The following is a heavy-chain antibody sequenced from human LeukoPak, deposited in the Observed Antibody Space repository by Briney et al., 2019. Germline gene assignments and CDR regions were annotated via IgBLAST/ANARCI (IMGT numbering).Heavy chain of an antibody. J-gene: IGHJ4*02. CDR1: GFTFSDYY. CDR3: ARDLDGSGPDRDY. Sequence: GGSLRLSCSASGFTFSDYYRSWIRQAPGKGLEWISYISSSGSTIYYADSVKGRFTISRDNAKNSLYLQMNSLRAEDTAVYYCARDLDGSGPDRDYWGQGTLVTVSS. V-gene: IGHV3-11*01. CDR2: ISSSGSTI. D-gene: IGHD3-10*01.